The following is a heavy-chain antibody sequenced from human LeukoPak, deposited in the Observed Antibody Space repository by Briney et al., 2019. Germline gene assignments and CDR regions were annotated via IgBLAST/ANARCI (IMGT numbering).Heavy chain of an antibody. J-gene: IGHJ4*02. Sequence: GGSLRLSCAASGFTFSSYAMSWVRQAPGKGLEWVSAIRGSGGSTYYADSVKGRFTISRDNSKNTLYLQMNSLRAEDTAVYYCAKVQGYCSGGSCYFNDYWGQGTLVTVSS. D-gene: IGHD2-15*01. CDR3: AKVQGYCSGGSCYFNDY. V-gene: IGHV3-23*01. CDR1: GFTFSSYA. CDR2: IRGSGGST.